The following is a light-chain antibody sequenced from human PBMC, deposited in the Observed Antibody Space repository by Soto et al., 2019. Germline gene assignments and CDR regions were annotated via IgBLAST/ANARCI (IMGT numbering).Light chain of an antibody. CDR1: QSVSSY. CDR2: DAS. V-gene: IGKV3-11*01. CDR3: QQRSNWPRT. Sequence: EIVLTQSPATLSLSPGERATLSCRVSQSVSSYLAWYQQKPGQAPRLLIYDASNRAPGIPARFSGSGSGTDFPLTISSLEPEDFAVYYCQQRSNWPRTFGQGTKLEIK. J-gene: IGKJ2*01.